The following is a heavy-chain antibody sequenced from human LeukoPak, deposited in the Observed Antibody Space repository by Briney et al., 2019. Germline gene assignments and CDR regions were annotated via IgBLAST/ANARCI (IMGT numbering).Heavy chain of an antibody. D-gene: IGHD5-12*01. V-gene: IGHV4-34*01. CDR1: GGSFSGYY. CDR2: INHSGST. Sequence: SETLSLTCAVYGGSFSGYYWSWIRQPPGKGLEWIGEINHSGSTNYNPSLKSRVTISVDTSKNQLSLKLSSVTAADTAVYYCARASYGGYVEFDYWGQGTLVTVSS. J-gene: IGHJ4*02. CDR3: ARASYGGYVEFDY.